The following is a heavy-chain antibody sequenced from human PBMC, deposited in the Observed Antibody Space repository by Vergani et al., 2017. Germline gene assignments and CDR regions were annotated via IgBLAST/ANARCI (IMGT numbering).Heavy chain of an antibody. CDR1: GGSMSGYY. D-gene: IGHD3-10*01. V-gene: IGHV4-59*01. Sequence: QVRLQESGPGLVKPSETLSLTCSVSGGSMSGYYWSWFRQPPAKELEWIGYMVHSGSTNYNPSLETRVTISGDTSKNQFSLKLDSVTAADTAVYYCGRVADFYGLGSRLLDLWGQGILVADCS. J-gene: IGHJ5*02. CDR2: MVHSGST. CDR3: GRVADFYGLGSRLLDL.